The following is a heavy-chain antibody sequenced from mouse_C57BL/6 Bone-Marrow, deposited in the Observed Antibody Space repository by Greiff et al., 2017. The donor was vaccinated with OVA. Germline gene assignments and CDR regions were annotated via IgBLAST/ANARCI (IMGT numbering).Heavy chain of an antibody. V-gene: IGHV1-64*01. J-gene: IGHJ1*03. CDR3: ARGDYYGSSQYWYFDV. Sequence: QVQLQQPGAELVKPGASVKLSCKASGYTFTSYWMHWVKQRPGQGLEWIGMIHPNRGSTYYNEKFKSKATLTVDKSSSTAYMQLSSLPSEDSAVYYWARGDYYGSSQYWYFDVWGTGTTVTVSS. CDR2: IHPNRGST. D-gene: IGHD1-1*01. CDR1: GYTFTSYW.